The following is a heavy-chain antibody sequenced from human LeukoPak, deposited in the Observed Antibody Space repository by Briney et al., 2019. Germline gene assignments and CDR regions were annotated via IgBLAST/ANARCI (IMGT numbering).Heavy chain of an antibody. CDR3: AKDVGKWESLHFFDY. V-gene: IGHV3-7*03. J-gene: IGHJ4*02. CDR1: GFTFSSYW. CDR2: IKQDGSQK. Sequence: GGSLRLSCAASGFTFSSYWMSWVRQAPGKGLEWVANIKQDGSQKYYVDSVKGRFSISRDNAKNSLYLQMNSLRGDDTAVYYCAKDVGKWESLHFFDYWGQGTLVTVSS. D-gene: IGHD1-26*01.